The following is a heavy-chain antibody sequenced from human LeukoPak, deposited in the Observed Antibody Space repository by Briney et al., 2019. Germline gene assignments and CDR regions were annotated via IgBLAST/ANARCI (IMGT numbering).Heavy chain of an antibody. CDR1: GFTFSSYG. CDR3: VKSRGGMVTGLYYFDY. J-gene: IGHJ4*02. D-gene: IGHD5-18*01. Sequence: PGGSLRLSCSASGFTFSSYGMHWVRQAPGKGLEYVSAITSNGGSTYYADSVKGRFTISRDNSKNTLYLQMSSLRAEDTAVYYCVKSRGGMVTGLYYFDYWGQGTLVTVSS. V-gene: IGHV3-64D*06. CDR2: ITSNGGST.